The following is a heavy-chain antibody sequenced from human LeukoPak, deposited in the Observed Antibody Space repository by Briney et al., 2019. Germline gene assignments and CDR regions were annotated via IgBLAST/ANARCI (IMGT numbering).Heavy chain of an antibody. CDR2: IIPIFGTA. V-gene: IGHV1-69*01. D-gene: IGHD5-18*01. CDR1: GGTFSSYA. CDR3: ATRSGYSYGYHYYYGMDV. Sequence: SVKVSCKASGGTFSSYAISWVRQAPGQGLEWMGGIIPIFGTANYAQKFQGGVTITADESTSTAYMELSSLRSEDTAVYYCATRSGYSYGYHYYYGMDVWGQGTTVTVSS. J-gene: IGHJ6*02.